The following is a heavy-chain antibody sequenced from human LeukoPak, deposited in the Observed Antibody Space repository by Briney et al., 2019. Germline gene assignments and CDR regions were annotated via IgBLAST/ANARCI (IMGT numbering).Heavy chain of an antibody. CDR1: GFTFSSYS. Sequence: GGSLRLSCAASGFTFSSYSMNWVREAPGKGLEGVSSISSSSSYIYYADSVKGRFTISRDNAKNSLYLQMNSLRAEDTAVYYCARVFSCSGGSCYFILDYWGQGTLVTVSS. V-gene: IGHV3-21*01. CDR3: ARVFSCSGGSCYFILDY. CDR2: ISSSSSYI. J-gene: IGHJ4*02. D-gene: IGHD2-15*01.